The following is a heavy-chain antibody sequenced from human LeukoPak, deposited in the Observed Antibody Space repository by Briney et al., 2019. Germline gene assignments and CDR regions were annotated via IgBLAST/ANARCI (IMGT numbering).Heavy chain of an antibody. CDR1: GFTLSTYA. D-gene: IGHD2-21*01. CDR3: AKAPVTSCRGAYCYPFDS. J-gene: IGHJ4*02. CDR2: TSSSDAGT. Sequence: GGSPRLSCAASGFTLSTYAMSWVRQTPGKGLEWVAATSSSDAGTYHADSVRGRFTISGDNSKNTLYLQMNSLRAEDAAVYFCAKAPVTSCRGAYCYPFDSWGQGTLVTVSS. V-gene: IGHV3-23*01.